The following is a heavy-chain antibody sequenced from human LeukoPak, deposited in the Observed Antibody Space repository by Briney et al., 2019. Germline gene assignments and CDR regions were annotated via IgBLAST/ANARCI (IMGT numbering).Heavy chain of an antibody. CDR3: ARGGRGRNWFDP. D-gene: IGHD3-10*01. CDR1: GDSVASGGYY. CDR2: IYYSVST. Sequence: SETLSLTCTVSGDSVASGGYYWHWIRQPPGKGLEWIGYIYYSVSTNYNLSLKSRVTITVDTSENQFSLKLTSVTAADTAVYYCARGGRGRNWFDPWGQGTLVTVSS. V-gene: IGHV4-61*08. J-gene: IGHJ5*02.